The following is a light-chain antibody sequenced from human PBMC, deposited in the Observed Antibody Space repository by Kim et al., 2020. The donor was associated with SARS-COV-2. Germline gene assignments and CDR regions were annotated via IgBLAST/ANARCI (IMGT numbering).Light chain of an antibody. V-gene: IGLV2-11*01. Sequence: GQSVTTSCTGTSGDVGGYDYVSWYQQHPGKAPKVMISDVSERPSGVPDRFSGSKSGNTASLTISGLQAEDEADYYCCSYAGDYTWVFGGGTKLTVL. J-gene: IGLJ3*02. CDR3: CSYAGDYTWV. CDR2: DVS. CDR1: SGDVGGYDY.